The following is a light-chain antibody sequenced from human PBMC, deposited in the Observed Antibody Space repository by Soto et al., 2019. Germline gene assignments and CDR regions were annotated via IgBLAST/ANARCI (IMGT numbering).Light chain of an antibody. CDR1: QSVSSSY. J-gene: IGKJ4*01. V-gene: IGKV3-20*01. CDR3: QQYGSSPLT. CDR2: GAS. Sequence: EIVLTQSPGTLSLSPGERATLSCRASQSVSSSYLACYQQKPGQAPRLLIYGASSRATGIPDRFSGSGSGTDFTLTISRLEPEDFAGYYCQQYGSSPLTFGGGTKVEIK.